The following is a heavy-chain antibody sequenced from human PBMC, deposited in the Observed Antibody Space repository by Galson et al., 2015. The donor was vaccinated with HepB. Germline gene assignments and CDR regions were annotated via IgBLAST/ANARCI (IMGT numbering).Heavy chain of an antibody. D-gene: IGHD2-15*01. CDR1: GFPFSDYD. J-gene: IGHJ6*02. CDR2: IRFGGSEM. V-gene: IGHV3-33*08. Sequence: LRRSCAASGFPFSDYDMHWVRQAAGKGLEGVAVIRFGGSEMYYGAFVKGRSTISRDNSKKTLYLQVNSLRAEDTAVYYCARESHRSGGICEGAFCKGVDVWGQGTTVTVSS. CDR3: ARESHRSGGICEGAFCKGVDV.